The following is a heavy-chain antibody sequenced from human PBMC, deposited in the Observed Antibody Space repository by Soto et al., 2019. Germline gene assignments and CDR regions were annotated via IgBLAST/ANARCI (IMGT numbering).Heavy chain of an antibody. CDR2: VSYSGFT. D-gene: IGHD5-18*01. Sequence: PSETLSLTCTVSDVSVSSSNYYWSWIRQPPGKGLEWIGYVSYSGFTDYNPSLKSRVTMSVDTSKNQFSLRLTSVTAADTAVYYCAVSPRNARIQLWFSLDYWGQGTLVTVSS. CDR3: AVSPRNARIQLWFSLDY. V-gene: IGHV4-61*01. CDR1: DVSVSSSNYY. J-gene: IGHJ4*02.